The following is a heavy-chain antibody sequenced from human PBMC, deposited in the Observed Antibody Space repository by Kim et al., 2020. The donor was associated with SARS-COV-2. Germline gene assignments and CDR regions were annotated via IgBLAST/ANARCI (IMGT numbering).Heavy chain of an antibody. D-gene: IGHD5-12*01. V-gene: IGHV3-9*01. CDR3: AKDTVRGYSGYGLSPIFDY. CDR2: ISWNSGSI. Sequence: GGSLRLSCAASGFTFGDYAMHWVRQAPGKGLEWVSGISWNSGSICYADSVKGRFTISRDNAKNSLYLQMNSLRAEDTALYYCAKDTVRGYSGYGLSPIFDYWGQGTLVTVSS. CDR1: GFTFGDYA. J-gene: IGHJ4*02.